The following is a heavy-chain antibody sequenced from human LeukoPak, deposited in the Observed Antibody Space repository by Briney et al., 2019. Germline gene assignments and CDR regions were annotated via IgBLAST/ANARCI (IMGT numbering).Heavy chain of an antibody. J-gene: IGHJ4*02. CDR2: IIPIFGSP. CDR1: GGTFSNYA. V-gene: IGHV1-69*05. D-gene: IGHD3-3*01. Sequence: SVKVSCRASGGTFSNYAVGWVRQAPGQGLEWMGGIIPIFGSPNYPHKFQGRVTITTDQSKKTAYMELSSLTSDDSAVYYCAKTPGGDFWGGYLQFASWRQGTLVNVSS. CDR3: AKTPGGDFWGGYLQFAS.